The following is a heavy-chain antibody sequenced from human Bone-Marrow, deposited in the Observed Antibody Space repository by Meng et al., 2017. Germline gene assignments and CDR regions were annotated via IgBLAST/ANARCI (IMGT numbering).Heavy chain of an antibody. Sequence: SLKISCAASGFTFDDYAMHWVRQAPGKGLEWVSGISWNSGSIGYADSVKGRFTISRDNAKNSLYLQMNSLRAEDTALYHCAKQRQGYCSGGSCYPLDYWGQGTLVTVS. D-gene: IGHD2-15*01. CDR1: GFTFDDYA. CDR3: AKQRQGYCSGGSCYPLDY. V-gene: IGHV3-9*01. J-gene: IGHJ4*02. CDR2: ISWNSGSI.